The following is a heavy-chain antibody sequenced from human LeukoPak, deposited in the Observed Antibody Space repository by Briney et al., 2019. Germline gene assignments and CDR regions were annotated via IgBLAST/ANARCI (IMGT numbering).Heavy chain of an antibody. V-gene: IGHV1-3*01. D-gene: IGHD3-9*01. CDR3: ARGFEVLRYFDSNAFDI. CDR1: GYTFTSYA. J-gene: IGHJ3*02. CDR2: INAGNGNT. Sequence: ASVKVSCKASGYTFTSYAMHWVRQAPGQRLEWMGWINAGNGNTEYSQKFQGRVTITADKSTSTAYMELSSLRSEDTAVYYCARGFEVLRYFDSNAFDIWGQGTMVTVSS.